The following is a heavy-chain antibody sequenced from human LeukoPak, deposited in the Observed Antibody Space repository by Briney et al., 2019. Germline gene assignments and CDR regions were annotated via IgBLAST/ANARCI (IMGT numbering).Heavy chain of an antibody. CDR2: ISYDGSNK. CDR1: GFTFSSYV. J-gene: IGHJ4*02. V-gene: IGHV3-30-3*01. D-gene: IGHD2-2*01. Sequence: GGSLRLSCAASGFTFSSYVMHWVRQAPGKGLEWVAVISYDGSNKFYADSVKGRFTISRDNSKNTLYLQMNSLRAEDTAVYYCARLGTWDIVVVPAGFDSRGQGTLVTVSS. CDR3: ARLGTWDIVVVPAGFDS.